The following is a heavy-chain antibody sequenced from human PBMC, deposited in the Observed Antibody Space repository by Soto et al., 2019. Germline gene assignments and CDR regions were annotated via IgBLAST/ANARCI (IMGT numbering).Heavy chain of an antibody. Sequence: EVQLVESGGGLVQPGGSLRLSCAASGFTLSSYSMHWDRQAPGKGLEWVSYISGSGGTIYYADSVKGRFTISRDNAKNSLSVQMNSLRDEDTAVYFCARETGLRSSGWSYYFDFWGQGTLVTVSS. V-gene: IGHV3-48*02. J-gene: IGHJ4*02. D-gene: IGHD6-19*01. CDR1: GFTLSSYS. CDR3: ARETGLRSSGWSYYFDF. CDR2: ISGSGGTI.